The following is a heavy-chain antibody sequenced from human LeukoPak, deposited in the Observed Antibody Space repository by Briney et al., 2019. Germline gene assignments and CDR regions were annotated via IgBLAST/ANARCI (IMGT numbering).Heavy chain of an antibody. V-gene: IGHV3-23*01. CDR2: ISGSGGST. Sequence: PGGSLRLSCAASGFTFSSYAMSWVRQVPGKGLEWVSAISGSGGSTYYADSVKGRFTISRDNSKNTLYLQMNSLRAEDTAVYYCAKEYYDILTGYRTDAFDIWGQGTMVTVSS. CDR3: AKEYYDILTGYRTDAFDI. J-gene: IGHJ3*02. CDR1: GFTFSSYA. D-gene: IGHD3-9*01.